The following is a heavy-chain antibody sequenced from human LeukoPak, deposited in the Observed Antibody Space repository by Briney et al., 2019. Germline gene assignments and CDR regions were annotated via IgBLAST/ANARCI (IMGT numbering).Heavy chain of an antibody. J-gene: IGHJ6*02. V-gene: IGHV1-2*02. Sequence: ASVKVSCKASGYTFTSYGISWVRRAPGQGLEWMGWINPNSGGTNYAQKFQGRVTMTRDTSISTAYMELSRLRSDDTAVYYCASGFDSGSYLYYYYYYGMDVWGQGTTVTVSS. CDR2: INPNSGGT. D-gene: IGHD1-26*01. CDR1: GYTFTSYG. CDR3: ASGFDSGSYLYYYYYYGMDV.